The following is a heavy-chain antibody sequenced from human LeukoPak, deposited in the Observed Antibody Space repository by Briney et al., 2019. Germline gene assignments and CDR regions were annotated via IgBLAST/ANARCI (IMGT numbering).Heavy chain of an antibody. V-gene: IGHV1-3*01. D-gene: IGHD2-2*01. CDR1: GYTLTELS. Sequence: ASVKVSCKVSGYTLTELSMHWVRQAPGQRLEWMGWINAGNGNTKYSQKFQGRVTITRDTSASTAYMELSSLRSEDTAVYYCARGFVVVPAAMNYWGQGTLVTVSS. CDR3: ARGFVVVPAAMNY. CDR2: INAGNGNT. J-gene: IGHJ4*02.